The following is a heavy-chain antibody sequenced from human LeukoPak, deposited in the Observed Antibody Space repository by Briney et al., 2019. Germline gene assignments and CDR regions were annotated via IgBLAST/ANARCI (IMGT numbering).Heavy chain of an antibody. Sequence: SETLSLTCTVSGGSISSYYWSWIRQPAGKGLEWIGRIYTSGRTTYNPSLKSRVTMSVDTSKNQFSLKLNSMTAADTAVYYCVRARGDNWNLFEYWGQGTLVTVS. CDR1: GGSISSYY. D-gene: IGHD1-20*01. V-gene: IGHV4-4*07. CDR2: IYTSGRT. CDR3: VRARGDNWNLFEY. J-gene: IGHJ4*02.